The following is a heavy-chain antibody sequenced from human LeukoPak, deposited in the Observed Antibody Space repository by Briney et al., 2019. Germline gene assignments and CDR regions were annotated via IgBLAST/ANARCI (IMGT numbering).Heavy chain of an antibody. CDR2: IIPIFGTA. CDR3: GRGGPVYDYVWGSYRCDY. Sequence: SVKLSCKASGATFTSYAITRVRQAPGQGLEWKGGIIPIFGTANYAQKFQGRVTITADESTSTAYMELSSLRSEDTAVYYCGRGGPVYDYVWGSYRCDYWGQGTLVTVSS. J-gene: IGHJ4*02. V-gene: IGHV1-69*13. CDR1: GATFTSYA. D-gene: IGHD3-16*02.